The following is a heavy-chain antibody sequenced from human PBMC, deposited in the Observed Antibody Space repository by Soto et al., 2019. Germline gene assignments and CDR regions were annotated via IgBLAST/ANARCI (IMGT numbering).Heavy chain of an antibody. J-gene: IGHJ3*02. Sequence: QITLKESGPTLVKPTQTLTLTCTFSGFSLSTSAVGVGWIRQPPGKALEWLALIYGDDDNRYSPSLNGSLSITKDTSKNQVVHTVTIIAPVDTATYYCAPRQDDSRGVGAFDIWGQGTMVAVSS. CDR3: APRQDDSRGVGAFDI. D-gene: IGHD3-22*01. CDR1: GFSLSTSAVG. CDR2: IYGDDDN. V-gene: IGHV2-5*02.